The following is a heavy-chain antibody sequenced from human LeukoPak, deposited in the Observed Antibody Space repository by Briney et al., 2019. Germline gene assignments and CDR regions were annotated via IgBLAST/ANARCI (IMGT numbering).Heavy chain of an antibody. CDR2: IYTSGST. J-gene: IGHJ5*02. V-gene: IGHV4-4*09. CDR1: GGSISSYY. CDR3: ARWGGSYENWFDP. D-gene: IGHD1-26*01. Sequence: PSETLSLTCTVSGGSISSYYWSWIRQPPGKGLEWIGYIYTSGSTNYNPSLKSRVTISVDTSKNQFSLKLSSVTAADTAVYYCARWGGSYENWFDPWGQGTLVTVSS.